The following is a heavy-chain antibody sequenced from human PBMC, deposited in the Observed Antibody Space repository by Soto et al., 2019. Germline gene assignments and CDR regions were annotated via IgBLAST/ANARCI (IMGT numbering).Heavy chain of an antibody. V-gene: IGHV4-39*01. CDR3: ARQTLYYDYIWGSYRYGGYFDY. Sequence: QLQLQESGPGLVKPSETLSLTCTVSGGSISSSSYYWGWIRQPPGKGLEWIGSIYYSGSTYYNPSLQSRVSISVDTSKNKFSLKLSSVTAADTALYYCARQTLYYDYIWGSYRYGGYFDYWGQGTLVTVSS. CDR2: IYYSGST. J-gene: IGHJ4*02. D-gene: IGHD3-16*02. CDR1: GGSISSSSYY.